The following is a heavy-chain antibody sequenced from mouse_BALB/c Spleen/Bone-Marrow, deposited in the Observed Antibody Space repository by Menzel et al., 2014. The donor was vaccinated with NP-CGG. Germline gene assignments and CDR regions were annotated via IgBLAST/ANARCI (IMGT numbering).Heavy chain of an antibody. Sequence: QVQLQQSGAELVSPGVSVKISCKGSGYTFTDYAIHWVKQSHAKSLEWIGLISGYYGDAICNQKFKGKATMTVDKPSRTAYMDLARLTSEDSAIYYCAGSGKVRNAMDYWGQGTSVTVSS. V-gene: IGHV1-67*01. CDR1: GYTFTDYA. CDR3: AGSGKVRNAMDY. D-gene: IGHD2-14*01. CDR2: ISGYYGDA. J-gene: IGHJ4*01.